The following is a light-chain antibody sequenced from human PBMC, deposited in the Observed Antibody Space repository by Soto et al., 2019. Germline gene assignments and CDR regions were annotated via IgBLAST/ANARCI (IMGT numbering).Light chain of an antibody. CDR3: QQGGYGPPVT. J-gene: IGKJ4*02. CDR1: QSVSSY. CDR2: DAS. V-gene: IGKV3-11*01. Sequence: EIVLTQSPATLSLSPGERATLSCRASQSVSSYLAWYQQKPGQAPTLLIYDASNRTTGITARFSGSGSGTEFSRTVSILEPKDFAVYYCQQGGYGPPVTFGGGTKVEIK.